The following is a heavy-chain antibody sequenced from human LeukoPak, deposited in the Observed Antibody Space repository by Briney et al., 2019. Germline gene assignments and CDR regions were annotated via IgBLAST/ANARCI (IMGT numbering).Heavy chain of an antibody. Sequence: GGSLRLSCAASGFTFSSYGMHWVRQAPGKGLEWVAFIRYDGSNKYYADSVKGRFTISRDNSKNTLYLQMNSLRAEDTAVYYCAKVGGGSSSWYVSPPHLQDWGQGTLVTVSS. D-gene: IGHD6-13*01. CDR2: IRYDGSNK. CDR3: AKVGGGSSSWYVSPPHLQD. J-gene: IGHJ4*02. V-gene: IGHV3-30*02. CDR1: GFTFSSYG.